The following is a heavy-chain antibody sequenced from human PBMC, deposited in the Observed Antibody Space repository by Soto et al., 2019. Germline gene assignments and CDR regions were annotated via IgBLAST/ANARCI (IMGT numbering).Heavy chain of an antibody. J-gene: IGHJ4*02. CDR3: ARDSSGYYFQFDY. D-gene: IGHD3-22*01. CDR2: IWYDGSTK. Sequence: PGGSLKLFCASPGFTFSSYGLLLFRVSQGKGLEWVAFIWYDGSTKYDADSVKGRFTISRDNSKNTLYLQMNSLRVEDTAGYYCARDSSGYYFQFDYWGQGA. V-gene: IGHV3-33*01. CDR1: GFTFSSYG.